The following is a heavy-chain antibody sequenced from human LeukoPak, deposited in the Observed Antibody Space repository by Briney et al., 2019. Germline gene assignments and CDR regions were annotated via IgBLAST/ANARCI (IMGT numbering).Heavy chain of an antibody. Sequence: SQTLSLTCTVSGGSISSGTYYWSWIRQPAGKGLEWIGHIYTSGSTNYNPSLKSRVTISVDTSKNQFSLKLSSVTAADTAVYYCTRDGYYYDTSATNWYFDLWGRGALVTVSS. CDR1: GGSISSGTYY. CDR2: IYTSGST. V-gene: IGHV4-61*09. CDR3: TRDGYYYDTSATNWYFDL. D-gene: IGHD3-22*01. J-gene: IGHJ2*01.